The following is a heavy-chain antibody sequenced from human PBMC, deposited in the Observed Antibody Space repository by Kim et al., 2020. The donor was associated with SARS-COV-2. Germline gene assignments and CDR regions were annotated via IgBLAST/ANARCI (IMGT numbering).Heavy chain of an antibody. V-gene: IGHV5-10-1*01. CDR2: IDPSDSYT. CDR3: SRHSIVPGARGVEYFYYGMDI. CDR1: GYSFTSYW. D-gene: IGHD2-2*01. J-gene: IGHJ6*02. Sequence: GESLKISCKGSGYSFTSYWISWVRQMPGKGLEWMGRIDPSDSYTNYSPSFQGHVTISADKSISIAYLQWNSLKASDTAMYYCSRHSIVPGARGVEYFYYGMDIWGQGTTVTVSS.